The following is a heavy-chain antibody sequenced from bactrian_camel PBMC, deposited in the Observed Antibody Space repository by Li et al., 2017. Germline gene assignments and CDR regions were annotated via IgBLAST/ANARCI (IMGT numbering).Heavy chain of an antibody. D-gene: IGHD3*01. CDR2: IYASAGTP. CDR3: AAGTGPTGAKVWGGCWYNH. V-gene: IGHV3S63*01. J-gene: IGHJ4*01. Sequence: HVQLVESGGGSVQAGGSLNVSCVASGVTRNQYCIGWFRQGPGNEREGVASIYASAGTPHYADSVKGRFTICLDNAKNTLHLQMSSLKPEDTAMYYCAAGTGPTGAKVWGGCWYNHWGQGTQVTVS. CDR1: GVTRNQYC.